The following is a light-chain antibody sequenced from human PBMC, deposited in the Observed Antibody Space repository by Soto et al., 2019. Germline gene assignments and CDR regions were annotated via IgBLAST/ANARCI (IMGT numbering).Light chain of an antibody. CDR3: ASYTSSSTLV. V-gene: IGLV2-14*03. J-gene: IGLJ1*01. CDR1: SNDVGGHDY. CDR2: DVL. Sequence: QSALTQPASVSGSPGQSITISCTGTSNDVGGHDYVSWYQQHPGKAPNLMIYDVLSRPSGVSDRFSGSKSGHTASLTISGLRPEDEADYYCASYTSSSTLVFGTGTKLTVL.